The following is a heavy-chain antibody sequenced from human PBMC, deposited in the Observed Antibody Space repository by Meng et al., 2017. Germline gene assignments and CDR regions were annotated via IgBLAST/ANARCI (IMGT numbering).Heavy chain of an antibody. CDR3: LDEAPRSDY. D-gene: IGHD1-1*01. V-gene: IGHV3-30*07. J-gene: IGHJ4*02. Sequence: VQLGCSGGGVVQPGRSLCISCAASGFTFSSYAMHWVRQAPGKGLEWVAVISYDGSNKYYADSVKGRFTISRDNAKNTLYLQMNSLRPEDTAVYYCLDEAPRSDYWGQGSLVTVSS. CDR1: GFTFSSYA. CDR2: ISYDGSNK.